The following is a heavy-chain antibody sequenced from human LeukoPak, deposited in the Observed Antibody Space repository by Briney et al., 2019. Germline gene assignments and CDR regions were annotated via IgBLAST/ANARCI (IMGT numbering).Heavy chain of an antibody. CDR2: TYPGDSET. CDR3: ARAHASGGYGLGSPRGYFDS. CDR1: GYGFPIYW. V-gene: IGHV5-51*01. D-gene: IGHD5-18*01. J-gene: IGHJ4*02. Sequence: GESLKISCKGAGYGFPIYWIAWVRQMPGKGLEWMGITYPGDSETRYSPSFRGQVTISADKSIRTAYLQWSSLKASDTAMYYCARAHASGGYGLGSPRGYFDSWGQGTLVTVSS.